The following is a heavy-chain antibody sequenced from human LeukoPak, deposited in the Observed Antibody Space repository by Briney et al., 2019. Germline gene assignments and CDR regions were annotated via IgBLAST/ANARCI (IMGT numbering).Heavy chain of an antibody. CDR3: AKGHSSSWARADY. J-gene: IGHJ4*02. Sequence: GGSLRLSYAASGFTFSTYGMHWVRQAPGKGLEWVAIISYEGSNKYYTDSVKGRFTISRDNPRNTLYLQMNSLRPEDTAMYYCAKGHSSSWARADYWGQGTLVTVSS. D-gene: IGHD6-13*01. V-gene: IGHV3-30*18. CDR2: ISYEGSNK. CDR1: GFTFSTYG.